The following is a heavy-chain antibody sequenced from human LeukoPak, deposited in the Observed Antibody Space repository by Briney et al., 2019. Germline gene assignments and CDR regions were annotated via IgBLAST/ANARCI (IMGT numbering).Heavy chain of an antibody. CDR2: IYYSGST. Sequence: SETLSLTCTVSGYSISSGYYWGWIRQPPGKGLEWIGYIYYSGSTNYNPSLKSRVTISVDTSKNQFSLKLSSVTAADTAVYYCARRSLSGWYLYWGQGTLVTVSS. CDR3: ARRSLSGWYLY. CDR1: GYSISSGYY. V-gene: IGHV4-38-2*02. J-gene: IGHJ4*02. D-gene: IGHD6-19*01.